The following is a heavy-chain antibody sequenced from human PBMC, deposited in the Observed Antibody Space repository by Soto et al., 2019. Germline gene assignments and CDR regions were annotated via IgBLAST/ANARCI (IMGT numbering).Heavy chain of an antibody. V-gene: IGHV4-59*08. CDR1: GGSISSYY. Sequence: PSETLSVTCTVAGGSISSYYWSWIRQPPGKGLEWIVYIYYSGSTNYNPSLKSRVTISVDTSKNQFSLKLSSVTAADTAVYYCARHSNEYRKSLDYWGQGTLVTVSS. J-gene: IGHJ4*02. D-gene: IGHD1-1*01. CDR2: IYYSGST. CDR3: ARHSNEYRKSLDY.